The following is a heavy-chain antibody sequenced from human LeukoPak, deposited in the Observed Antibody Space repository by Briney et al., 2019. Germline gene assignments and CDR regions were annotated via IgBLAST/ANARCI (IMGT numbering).Heavy chain of an antibody. Sequence: GGSLRLSCAASGFTFSSYAMSWVRQAPGKGLEWVGRIKTKTDGGTTDYAAPVKGRFTISRDDSKNMLYLQMNSLKTEDSGVYYCTTQNTALDYWGQGTLVTVSS. CDR2: IKTKTDGGTT. J-gene: IGHJ4*02. CDR1: GFTFSSYA. D-gene: IGHD1/OR15-1a*01. CDR3: TTQNTALDY. V-gene: IGHV3-15*01.